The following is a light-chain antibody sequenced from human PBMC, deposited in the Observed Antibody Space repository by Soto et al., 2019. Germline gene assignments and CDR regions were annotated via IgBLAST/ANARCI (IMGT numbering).Light chain of an antibody. CDR3: SSYTSSTTYV. CDR2: DVN. CDR1: SSDVGASNY. Sequence: QSVLTQPASVSGSPGQSITISCTGTSSDVGASNYVSWYQQHPAKAPKLIISDVNYWPSGVSNRFSGSKSGNTASLTISGLQVEDEADYHCSSYTSSTTYVFGTGTKVTVL. V-gene: IGLV2-14*01. J-gene: IGLJ1*01.